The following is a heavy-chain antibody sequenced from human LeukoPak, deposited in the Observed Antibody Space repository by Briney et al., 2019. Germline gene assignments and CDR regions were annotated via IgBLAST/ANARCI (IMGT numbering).Heavy chain of an antibody. J-gene: IGHJ4*02. Sequence: ASVKVSCKASGYTFTSYGISWVRQAPGQGLEWMGWISAYNGNTNYAQKLQGRVTMTTDTSTSTAYMELRSLRSDDTAVYYCAREYHCYGSGSAFDYWGQGTLVTVSS. CDR1: GYTFTSYG. V-gene: IGHV1-18*04. D-gene: IGHD3-10*01. CDR2: ISAYNGNT. CDR3: AREYHCYGSGSAFDY.